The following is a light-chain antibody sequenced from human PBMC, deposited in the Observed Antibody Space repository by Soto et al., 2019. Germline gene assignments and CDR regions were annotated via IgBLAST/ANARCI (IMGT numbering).Light chain of an antibody. CDR1: QSINTL. J-gene: IGKJ2*02. Sequence: DIQMTQSPSTLSASVGDRVTITCRASQSINTLLAWYQQKPGSAPQLLIYKASTLENGVPSRFSRSGSGTEFTLTITGLQPDDFATYYCQHCKSICTFGQGTKLEIK. CDR2: KAS. V-gene: IGKV1-5*03. CDR3: QHCKSICT.